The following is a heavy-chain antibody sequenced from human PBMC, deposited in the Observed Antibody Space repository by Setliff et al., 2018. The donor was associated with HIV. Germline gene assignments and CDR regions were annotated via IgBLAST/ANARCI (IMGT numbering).Heavy chain of an antibody. CDR3: AREKGNTPAAYYLDY. CDR2: ISDDGGQT. V-gene: IGHV3-30*04. Sequence: GESLRLSCAASGFTFNTYSIHWVRQAPGKGLEWVAVISDDGGQTYYAGSVKGRFTISRDNSKKTMYLQMSSLRGDDTAVYYCAREKGNTPAAYYLDYWGQGTLGTVS. J-gene: IGHJ4*02. D-gene: IGHD3-10*01. CDR1: GFTFNTYS.